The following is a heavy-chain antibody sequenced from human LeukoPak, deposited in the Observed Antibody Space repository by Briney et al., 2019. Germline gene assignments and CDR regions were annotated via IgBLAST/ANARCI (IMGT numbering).Heavy chain of an antibody. Sequence: GGSPRLSCAASGFTFSSNYMSWVRQAPGKGLEWVSVIYSGGSTSYADSVKGRFTISRDNSKNTLYLQMNSLRAEDTAVYYCARDGKGTFDYWGQGTLVTVPS. CDR2: IYSGGST. D-gene: IGHD1-1*01. V-gene: IGHV3-53*01. J-gene: IGHJ4*02. CDR1: GFTFSSNY. CDR3: ARDGKGTFDY.